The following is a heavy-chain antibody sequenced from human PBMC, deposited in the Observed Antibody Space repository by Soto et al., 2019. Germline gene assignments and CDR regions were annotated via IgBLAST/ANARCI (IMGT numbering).Heavy chain of an antibody. V-gene: IGHV4-31*03. CDR2: IYHTGNT. CDR1: GGSVSSAAYY. J-gene: IGHJ3*02. CDR3: ARVGISSSDAFDI. Sequence: QVQLQESGPGLVKPSQTLSLSCTVSGGSVSSAAYYWSWIRQHPGKGLEWIGYIYHTGNTYYNPSLKSRFSISVDTFQNQFSLALSLVTAADTAVYYCARVGISSSDAFDIWGQGTMVTVSS. D-gene: IGHD6-6*01.